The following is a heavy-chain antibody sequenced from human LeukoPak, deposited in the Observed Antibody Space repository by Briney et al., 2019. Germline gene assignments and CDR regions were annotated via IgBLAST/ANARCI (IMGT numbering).Heavy chain of an antibody. J-gene: IGHJ4*02. D-gene: IGHD7-27*01. Sequence: SETLSLTCAVSGGSISSGGYSWSWIRQPPGKGLEWIGYIYHSGSTYYNPSLKSRVTISVDRSKNQFSLKLSSVTAADTAVYYCARVPLNGGGYFDYWGQGTLVTVSS. CDR1: GGSISSGGYS. CDR2: IYHSGST. V-gene: IGHV4-30-2*01. CDR3: ARVPLNGGGYFDY.